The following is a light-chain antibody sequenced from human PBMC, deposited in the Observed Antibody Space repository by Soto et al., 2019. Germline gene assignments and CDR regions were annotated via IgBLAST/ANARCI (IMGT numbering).Light chain of an antibody. CDR2: DTS. Sequence: EIVMTHSPGTLSLSPGERATLSCRASQSVSIKLAWYQQKPGQAPRLLIYDTSTRATGIPARFSGSGSGTEFTLTISSLQSEDFAVYYCQQYNNWPPITFGQGTRLEIK. V-gene: IGKV3-15*01. J-gene: IGKJ5*01. CDR3: QQYNNWPPIT. CDR1: QSVSIK.